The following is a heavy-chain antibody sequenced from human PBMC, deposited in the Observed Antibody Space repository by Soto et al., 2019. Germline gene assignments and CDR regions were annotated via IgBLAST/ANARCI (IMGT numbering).Heavy chain of an antibody. V-gene: IGHV3-48*01. D-gene: IGHD7-27*01. J-gene: IGHJ6*03. Sequence: PGGSLRLSCAPSGFILSDCAMNWVRQAPGKGLEWVSYISSSSSVIDYADSVKGRFTVSRDNARNSLYLQMNSLRAEDTAVNYCARDLSWGSNWYYYMDVWGKGTTVTVSS. CDR3: ARDLSWGSNWYYYMDV. CDR2: ISSSSSVI. CDR1: GFILSDCA.